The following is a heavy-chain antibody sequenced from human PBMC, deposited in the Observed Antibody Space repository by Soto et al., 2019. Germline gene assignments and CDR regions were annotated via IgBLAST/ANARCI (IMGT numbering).Heavy chain of an antibody. V-gene: IGHV4-61*08. D-gene: IGHD2-15*01. CDR1: GGSISSGGYY. CDR3: ARLRCSGDSCRSKGTLDF. Sequence: SETLSLTCAVSGGSISSGGYYWSWIRQPPGKGLEWIGYIYYSGSTNYNPSLESRITISVDTSKNQFSLNLSTVTAADTALYYCARLRCSGDSCRSKGTLDFWGQGTLVTVSS. J-gene: IGHJ4*02. CDR2: IYYSGST.